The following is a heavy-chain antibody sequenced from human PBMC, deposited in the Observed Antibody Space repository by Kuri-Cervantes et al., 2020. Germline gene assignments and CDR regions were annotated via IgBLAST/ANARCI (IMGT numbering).Heavy chain of an antibody. D-gene: IGHD2-2*01. CDR2: IYYSGST. CDR1: GGSISSGDYY. Sequence: SETLSLTCTVSGGSISSGDYYWNWIRQPPGKGLEWIGYIYYSGSTYYNPSLKSRVTISVDTSKNQFSLKLSSVTAADTAVYYCARVVPADRAFDPWGQGTLVTVSS. CDR3: ARVVPADRAFDP. J-gene: IGHJ5*02. V-gene: IGHV4-30-4*01.